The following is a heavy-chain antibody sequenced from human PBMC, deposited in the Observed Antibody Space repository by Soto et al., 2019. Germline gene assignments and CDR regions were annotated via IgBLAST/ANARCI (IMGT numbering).Heavy chain of an antibody. CDR1: GGGNLRDYR. CDR2: IIPKLGSA. Sequence: QVQLVQSGAEVKEPGSSVKVSCKASGGGNLRDYRTTWVRRAPGQGLEWMGGIIPKLGSANYAQNFQGRVTVTADESANTVHRELRSSRSAATTVYYCPRGADGNIFGTVYWAQGTPVTVSS. J-gene: IGHJ4*02. V-gene: IGHV1-69*01. CDR3: PRGADGNIFGTVY. D-gene: IGHD3-3*02.